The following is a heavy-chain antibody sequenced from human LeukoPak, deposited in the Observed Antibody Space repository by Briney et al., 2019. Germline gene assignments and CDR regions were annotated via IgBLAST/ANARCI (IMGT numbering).Heavy chain of an antibody. Sequence: PGGSLRLSCAASGFTFSSYGMHWVRQAPGKGLEWVGRIKSKTDGGTTDYAAPVKDRFTISRDDSKNTVYLQINSLKTEDTAIYYCTRGGWLRYYFDYWGQGTLVTVSS. D-gene: IGHD5-24*01. CDR3: TRGGWLRYYFDY. J-gene: IGHJ4*02. CDR1: GFTFSSYG. V-gene: IGHV3-15*01. CDR2: IKSKTDGGTT.